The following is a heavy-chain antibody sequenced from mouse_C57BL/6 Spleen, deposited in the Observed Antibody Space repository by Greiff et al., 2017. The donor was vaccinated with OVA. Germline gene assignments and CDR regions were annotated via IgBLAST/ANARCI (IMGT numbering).Heavy chain of an antibody. CDR1: GFSLTSYA. D-gene: IGHD2-4*01. CDR2: IWPGGGT. J-gene: IGHJ4*01. V-gene: IGHV2-9-1*01. CDR3: ARNLGGYDYDYAMDY. Sequence: QVPLQASGPGLVAPSQCLSITCTVSGFSLTSYAISWVRQPPGKGLEWLGVIWPGGGTNYNSAPQNRLSISKDNTKSQVFLKMNSLQTDDPARYYCARNLGGYDYDYAMDYWGQGTSVTVSS.